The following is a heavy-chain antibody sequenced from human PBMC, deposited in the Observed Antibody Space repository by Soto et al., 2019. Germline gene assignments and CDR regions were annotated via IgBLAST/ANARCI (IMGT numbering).Heavy chain of an antibody. J-gene: IGHJ3*02. CDR2: ISYDGNSE. Sequence: QMYLVESGGGVVQPGRSLRLSCAASGFTLGAYTMHWVRQAPGKGLEWVAAISYDGNSERYTDPVKGRFTVSRDNPSDTLYLQMNSLRVEDTAVYYCARDGYSGRSDGFDIWGQGTMVTVSS. CDR1: GFTLGAYT. CDR3: ARDGYSGRSDGFDI. D-gene: IGHD5-12*01. V-gene: IGHV3-30*14.